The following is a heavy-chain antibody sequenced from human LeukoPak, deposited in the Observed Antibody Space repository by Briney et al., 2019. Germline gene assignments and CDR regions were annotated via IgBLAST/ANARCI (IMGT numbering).Heavy chain of an antibody. CDR2: INSDGSST. CDR1: GFTFSSYW. D-gene: IGHD2-2*03. J-gene: IGHJ4*02. Sequence: GGSLRLSCAASGFTFSSYWMHWVRQAPGKGLVWVSRINSDGSSTSYADSVKGRFTISRDNAKNTLYLQMNSLRAEDTAVYYRARVGFWASFGYWGQGTLVTVSS. V-gene: IGHV3-74*01. CDR3: ARVGFWASFGY.